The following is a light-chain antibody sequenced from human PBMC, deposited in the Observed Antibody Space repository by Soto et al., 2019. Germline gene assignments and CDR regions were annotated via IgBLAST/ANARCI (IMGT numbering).Light chain of an antibody. CDR3: HQRQSWPRT. V-gene: IGKV3-20*01. Sequence: EIVLTQSPGTLSLSPGERATLSCRASQYVSTTFFAWYQQKPGQAPRLLIYGTSNRATGIPDRFSGSGSGTDFTLTISRPEPEDFALYYCHQRQSWPRTFGQGTKVDI. J-gene: IGKJ1*01. CDR1: QYVSTTF. CDR2: GTS.